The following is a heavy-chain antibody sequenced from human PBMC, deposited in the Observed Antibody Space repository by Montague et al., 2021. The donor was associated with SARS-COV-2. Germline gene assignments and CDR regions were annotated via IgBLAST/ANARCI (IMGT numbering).Heavy chain of an antibody. CDR1: GFSLRNRGVG. Sequence: PALMKPTHTLTLTCSLSGFSLRNRGVGVGWIRQPPGKALEWLAFIYWNDDKRYNRSLENRLTITKDPSENQVVLTVTNVDPVDSATYYCARSNDVYDHFDXWGQGTLVTVSS. CDR3: ARSNDVYDHFDX. J-gene: IGHJ4*02. CDR2: IYWNDDK. D-gene: IGHD5/OR15-5a*01. V-gene: IGHV2-5*01.